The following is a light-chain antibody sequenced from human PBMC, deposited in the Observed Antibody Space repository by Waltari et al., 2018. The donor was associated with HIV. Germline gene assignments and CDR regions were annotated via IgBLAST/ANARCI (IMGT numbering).Light chain of an antibody. Sequence: QSALTQPPSASGSLGRSFTISCTASSSDLGAYDSASWFQQHPRRAPNLLLYEVTRRPSSVSDRFSGSRSGSTAFLTVAGLQPDDEATYFCSSYGDSLRVLFGGGTNVTVL. V-gene: IGLV2-8*01. CDR1: SSDLGAYDS. CDR2: EVT. J-gene: IGLJ3*02. CDR3: SSYGDSLRVL.